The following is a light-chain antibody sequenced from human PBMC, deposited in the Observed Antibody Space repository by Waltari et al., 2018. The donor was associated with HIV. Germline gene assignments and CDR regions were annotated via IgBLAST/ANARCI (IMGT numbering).Light chain of an antibody. V-gene: IGKV3-20*01. Sequence: EIVLTQSPGTLSLSPGEGVTLSCRASQSVTSRNLAWYQQKPGQAPRLLIYGASNRATGSPDRFSGSGSGTDFTLTISRLEPEDVAVYYCQQYSRSPLTFGQGTKLEIK. CDR1: QSVTSRN. CDR2: GAS. CDR3: QQYSRSPLT. J-gene: IGKJ2*01.